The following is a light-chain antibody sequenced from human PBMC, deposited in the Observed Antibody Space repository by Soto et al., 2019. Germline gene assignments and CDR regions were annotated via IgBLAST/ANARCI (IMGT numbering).Light chain of an antibody. Sequence: DIQMTQSPSSLYASVGDRVTITCRASQSISSYLNWYQQKPGKAPKLLIYAASSLQSGVPSRFSGSGSGTDFTLTISSLQPEDFATYYCQQCYSTPFTFGGGTKVDI. CDR1: QSISSY. V-gene: IGKV1-39*01. CDR3: QQCYSTPFT. CDR2: AAS. J-gene: IGKJ4*01.